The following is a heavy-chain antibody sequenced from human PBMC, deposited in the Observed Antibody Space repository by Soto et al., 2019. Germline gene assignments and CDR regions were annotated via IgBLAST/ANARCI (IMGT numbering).Heavy chain of an antibody. V-gene: IGHV4-31*03. CDR2: IYYSKST. CDR3: ARSEVP. CDR1: GGSISSGGYY. J-gene: IGHJ5*02. Sequence: QVQLQESGPGLVKPSQTLSLTCTVSGGSISSGGYYWSWIRQHPGKGLEWIGYIYYSKSTYYIPSVKSRVTISLDTSRNHFSLKLTFVTAAHTAVYSSARSEVPWGQGTLVTVSS.